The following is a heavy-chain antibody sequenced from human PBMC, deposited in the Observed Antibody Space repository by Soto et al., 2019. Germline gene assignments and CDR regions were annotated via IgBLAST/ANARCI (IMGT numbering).Heavy chain of an antibody. V-gene: IGHV4-4*07. CDR1: GGSNSSYY. J-gene: IGHJ4*02. CDR2: IYTSGST. CDR3: AMISSSPIDY. D-gene: IGHD6-13*01. Sequence: SETLSLTCTVSGGSNSSYYWSWIRQPAGKGLEWIGRIYTSGSTNYNPSPKSRVTMSVDTSKNQFSLKLSSVTAADTAVYYCAMISSSPIDYWGQGTLVTVSS.